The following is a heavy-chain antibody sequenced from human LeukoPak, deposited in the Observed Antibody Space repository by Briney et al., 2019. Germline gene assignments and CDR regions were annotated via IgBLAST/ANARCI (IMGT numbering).Heavy chain of an antibody. CDR1: GYSISSGYY. CDR2: IYHSGST. CDR3: ARSSTAMVYFDY. Sequence: SQTLSLTCTVSGYSISSGYYWGWIRQPPGKGLEWIGSIYHSGSTYYNPSLKSRVTISVDTSKNQFSLKLSSVTAADTAVYYCARSSTAMVYFDYWGQGTLVTVSS. V-gene: IGHV4-38-2*02. J-gene: IGHJ4*02. D-gene: IGHD5-18*01.